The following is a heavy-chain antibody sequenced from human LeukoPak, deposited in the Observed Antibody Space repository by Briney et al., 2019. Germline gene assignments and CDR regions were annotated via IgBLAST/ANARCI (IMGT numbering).Heavy chain of an antibody. J-gene: IGHJ4*02. CDR2: ISPNSGGT. D-gene: IGHD3-3*01. CDR1: GYTFAGYY. V-gene: IGHV1-2*02. CDR3: ARSPGEGYDFWSGYYGRYFDY. Sequence: ASVKVSCKASGYTFAGYYMHWVRQAPGQGLEWMGWISPNSGGTNYAQKFQGRVTMTRDTSISTAYMELSRLRSDDTAVYYCARSPGEGYDFWSGYYGRYFDYWGQGTLVTVSS.